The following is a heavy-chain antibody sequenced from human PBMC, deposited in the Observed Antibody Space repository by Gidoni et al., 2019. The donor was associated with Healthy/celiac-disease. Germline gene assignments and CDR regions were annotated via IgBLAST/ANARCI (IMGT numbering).Heavy chain of an antibody. CDR3: ARRPYSSSNYYFDY. V-gene: IGHV1-69*01. CDR1: GGTSSSYA. J-gene: IGHJ4*02. D-gene: IGHD6-6*01. CDR2: IIPIFGTA. Sequence: QVQLVQSGAEVKKPGSSVEVSCTASGGTSSSYAISWVRQAPGQGLEWMGGIIPIFGTANYAQKFQGRVTITADESTSTAYMELSSLRSEDTAVYYCARRPYSSSNYYFDYWGQGTLVTVSS.